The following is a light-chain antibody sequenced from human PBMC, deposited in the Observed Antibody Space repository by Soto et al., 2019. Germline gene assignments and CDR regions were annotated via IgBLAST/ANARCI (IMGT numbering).Light chain of an antibody. J-gene: IGLJ1*01. CDR3: SSYAGSNNFV. CDR2: EVS. V-gene: IGLV2-8*01. CDR1: SSDVGEENY. Sequence: QSALTQPPSASGSPGQSVTITCSGTSSDVGEENYVSWYQQHPGKVPKLILYEVSKRPSGVPDRVSASKSGNTASLTVSGLRAEDEADYYCSSYAGSNNFVFGSGTKLTVL.